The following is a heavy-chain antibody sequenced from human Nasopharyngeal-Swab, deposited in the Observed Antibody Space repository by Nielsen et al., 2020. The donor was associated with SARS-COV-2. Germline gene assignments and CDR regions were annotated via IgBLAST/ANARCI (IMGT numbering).Heavy chain of an antibody. V-gene: IGHV5-51*01. Sequence: GESLKISCQGSGYSFSTYWIGWVRQMPGKGLECMGIIYPGDSTTKYRPSFQGQVTISADKSISTAYLQWSSLKASDTAMYFCARLYGGYVDYWGQGTLVTVSS. J-gene: IGHJ4*02. CDR3: ARLYGGYVDY. CDR1: GYSFSTYW. D-gene: IGHD4/OR15-4a*01. CDR2: IYPGDSTT.